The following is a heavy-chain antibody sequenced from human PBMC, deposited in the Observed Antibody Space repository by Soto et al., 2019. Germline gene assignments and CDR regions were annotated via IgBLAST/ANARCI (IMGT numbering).Heavy chain of an antibody. Sequence: GASVKVSCKASGYTFTSYGISWVRQAPGQGFEWMGWISAYNGNTNYAQKLQGRVTMTTDTSTSTAYMELRSLRSDDTAVYYCARTMVRGVVRSARWFDPWGQGTLVTVSS. J-gene: IGHJ5*02. D-gene: IGHD3-10*01. CDR2: ISAYNGNT. CDR1: GYTFTSYG. CDR3: ARTMVRGVVRSARWFDP. V-gene: IGHV1-18*01.